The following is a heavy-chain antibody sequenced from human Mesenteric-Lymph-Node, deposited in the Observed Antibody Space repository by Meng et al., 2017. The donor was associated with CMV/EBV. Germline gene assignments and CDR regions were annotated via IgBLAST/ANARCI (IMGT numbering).Heavy chain of an antibody. V-gene: IGHV1-69*05. CDR1: GGTFSSYA. D-gene: IGHD3-22*01. J-gene: IGHJ4*02. Sequence: SVKVSCKASGGTFSSYAINWVRQAPGQGLEWMGGIIPIFGTANYAQKFQGRVTITTDESTSTAYMELSSLRSGDTAVYYCARGDDSSGYYSFGIDYWGQGTLVTVSS. CDR3: ARGDDSSGYYSFGIDY. CDR2: IIPIFGTA.